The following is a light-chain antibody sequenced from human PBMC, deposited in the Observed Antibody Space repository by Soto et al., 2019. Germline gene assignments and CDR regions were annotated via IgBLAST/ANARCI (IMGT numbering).Light chain of an antibody. J-gene: IGKJ1*01. V-gene: IGKV3D-15*01. CDR2: GAS. CDR3: QQFRNWPWT. CDR1: QSVSSN. Sequence: EIVMTQSPATLSVSPGQRATLSSRAGQSVSSNLAWYQQKPGQAPRLLIYGASTRATGIPARISGSGSGTEFTLTISSLQSEDFAVYYCQQFRNWPWTFGQGTKVEIK.